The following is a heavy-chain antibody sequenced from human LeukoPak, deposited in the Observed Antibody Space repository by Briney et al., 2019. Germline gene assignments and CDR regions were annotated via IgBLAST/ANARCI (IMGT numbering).Heavy chain of an antibody. D-gene: IGHD2-15*01. CDR1: GFTFGVYA. J-gene: IGHJ3*02. CDR2: IRSKAYGGTT. Sequence: GGSLRLSCTASGFTFGVYAMSWFRQAPGKGLEWVGFIRSKAYGGTTEYAASVKGRFTISRDDSKSIAYLQMNSLKTEDTAVYYCTRDHRDIVVVVAAVLDAFDIWGQGTMVTVSS. V-gene: IGHV3-49*03. CDR3: TRDHRDIVVVVAAVLDAFDI.